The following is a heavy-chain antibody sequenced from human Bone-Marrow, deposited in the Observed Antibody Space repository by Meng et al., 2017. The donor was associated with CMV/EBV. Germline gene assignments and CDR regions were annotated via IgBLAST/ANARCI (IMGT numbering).Heavy chain of an antibody. CDR2: IIPIFGTA. CDR1: GGTFSSYA. J-gene: IGHJ4*02. CDR3: ARERIVGATFDY. Sequence: SVKVSCKTSGGTFSSYAISWVRQAPGQGLEWMGGIIPIFGTAHYAQKFQDTVTITTDEFTSTAYMELSSLRSDDTAVYYCARERIVGATFDYWGQGTLVTVSS. D-gene: IGHD1-26*01. V-gene: IGHV1-69*05.